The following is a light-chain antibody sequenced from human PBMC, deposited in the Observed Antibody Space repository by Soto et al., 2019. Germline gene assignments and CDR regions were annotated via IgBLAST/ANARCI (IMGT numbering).Light chain of an antibody. Sequence: ERVMTQSPATLSVSPGERATLSCRASQSVSSNLAWYQQNPGQAPRPLLYGASTRATGIPARFSGSGSVTEFTLTISSMQSEDFAIYYCQQYNNWPTITFGQGTSLEIK. CDR1: QSVSSN. J-gene: IGKJ5*01. V-gene: IGKV3-15*01. CDR3: QQYNNWPTIT. CDR2: GAS.